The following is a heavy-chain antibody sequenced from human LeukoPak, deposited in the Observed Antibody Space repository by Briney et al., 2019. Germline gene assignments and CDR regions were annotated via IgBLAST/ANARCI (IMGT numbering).Heavy chain of an antibody. D-gene: IGHD6-19*01. V-gene: IGHV3-48*01. CDR3: ARQTYSSGWFFDY. CDR1: GFTFSSYS. CDR2: ISSSSSTI. Sequence: GGSLRLSCAASGFTFSSYSMNWVRQAPGKGLEWVSYISSSSSTIYYADSVKGRFTISRDNAKNSLYLQMNSLRAEDTAVYYCARQTYSSGWFFDYWGQGTLVTVSS. J-gene: IGHJ4*02.